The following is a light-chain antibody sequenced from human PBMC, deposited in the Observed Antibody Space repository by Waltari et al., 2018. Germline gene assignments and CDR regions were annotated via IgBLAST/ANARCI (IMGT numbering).Light chain of an antibody. V-gene: IGLV2-14*03. J-gene: IGLJ1*01. CDR2: DVT. CDR1: RSHVRDYTY. Sequence: QSALTQPASVSGSPGQSITIPCTATRSHVRDYTYVSWYQQHPGKVPKLLIYDVTNRPSGISYRFSGSKSGYTASLTISGLQAEDEADYYCSSYTTRSTRVFGTGTKVTVL. CDR3: SSYTTRSTRV.